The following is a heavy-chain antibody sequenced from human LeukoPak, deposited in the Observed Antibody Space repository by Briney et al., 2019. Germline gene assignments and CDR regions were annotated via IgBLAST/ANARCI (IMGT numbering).Heavy chain of an antibody. CDR2: INHSGST. CDR1: GGSFSGYY. V-gene: IGHV4-34*01. CDR3: ARGVQLWLRPIDY. J-gene: IGHJ4*02. Sequence: SETLSLTCAVYGGSFSGYYWSWIRQPPGKGLEWIGEINHSGSTNYNPSLKSRVTISVDTSTNQFSLKLSSVTAADTAVYYCARGVQLWLRPIDYWGQGTLVTVSS. D-gene: IGHD5-18*01.